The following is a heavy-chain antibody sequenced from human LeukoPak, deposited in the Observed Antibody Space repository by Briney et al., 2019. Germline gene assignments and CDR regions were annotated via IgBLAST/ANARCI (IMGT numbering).Heavy chain of an antibody. V-gene: IGHV3-48*01. CDR2: ISSSSLTT. D-gene: IGHD6-13*01. CDR3: SGHGSSSY. CDR1: GFPFSSYP. J-gene: IGHJ4*02. Sequence: PGGSLRLSCAASGFPFSSYPMNWVRQAPGKGLEWVSYISSSSLTTYYADSVKGRFTVFRDNDKNSLFLQMDSLGAEDTAVYYASGHGSSSYWGQGTLVAVSS.